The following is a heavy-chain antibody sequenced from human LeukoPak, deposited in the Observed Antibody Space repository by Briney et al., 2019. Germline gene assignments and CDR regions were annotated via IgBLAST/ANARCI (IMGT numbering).Heavy chain of an antibody. CDR1: GFTFSSYA. Sequence: PGGSLRLSCAASGFTFSSYAMSWVRQAPGKGLEWVSAISGSGGSTYYADSVKGRFTISRDNSKNTLYLQMNSLRAEDTAVYYCAKAPRQLTPAGRVAAAGPFDYWGQGTLVTVSS. CDR2: ISGSGGST. V-gene: IGHV3-23*01. J-gene: IGHJ4*02. CDR3: AKAPRQLTPAGRVAAAGPFDY. D-gene: IGHD6-13*01.